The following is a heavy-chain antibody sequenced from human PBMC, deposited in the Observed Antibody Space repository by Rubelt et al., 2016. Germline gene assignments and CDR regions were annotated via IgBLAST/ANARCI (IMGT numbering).Heavy chain of an antibody. Sequence: QVQLVQSGAEVKKPGSSVKVSCKASGGTFSSYAISWVRQAPGQGLEWMGGIIPIFGTANYARKVQGRVTITADESTSTAYMGLSSLRSEDTAVYYCAREQQLVGGWFDPWGQGTLVTVSS. CDR2: IIPIFGTA. J-gene: IGHJ5*02. D-gene: IGHD6-13*01. CDR1: GGTFSSYA. V-gene: IGHV1-69*01. CDR3: AREQQLVGGWFDP.